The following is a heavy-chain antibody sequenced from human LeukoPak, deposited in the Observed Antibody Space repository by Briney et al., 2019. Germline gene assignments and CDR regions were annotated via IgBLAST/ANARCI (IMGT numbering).Heavy chain of an antibody. Sequence: PSETLSLTCTVSGGSISSGGYYWNWIRQHPGKGLEWIGYIYYSGSTYCNPSLKSRVTISVDTSKNQFSLKLSSVTAADTAVYYCARVFVHDYGDYVDYWGQGTLVTVSS. V-gene: IGHV4-31*03. CDR1: GGSISSGGYY. CDR2: IYYSGST. CDR3: ARVFVHDYGDYVDY. D-gene: IGHD4-17*01. J-gene: IGHJ4*02.